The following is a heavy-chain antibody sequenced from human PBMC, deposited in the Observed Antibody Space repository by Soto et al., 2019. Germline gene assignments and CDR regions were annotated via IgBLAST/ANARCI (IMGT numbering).Heavy chain of an antibody. CDR3: ASVARRNRLRWFDP. D-gene: IGHD3-16*02. CDR2: MNPNSGNT. J-gene: IGHJ5*02. Sequence: QVQLVQSGAEVKKPGASVKVSCKASGYTFTSYDINWVRQATGQGLEWMGWMNPNSGNTGYAQKFQGRVTMTRNTYISTDYMELSSLRSEDTAVYYCASVARRNRLRWFDPWGQGTLVTVSS. CDR1: GYTFTSYD. V-gene: IGHV1-8*01.